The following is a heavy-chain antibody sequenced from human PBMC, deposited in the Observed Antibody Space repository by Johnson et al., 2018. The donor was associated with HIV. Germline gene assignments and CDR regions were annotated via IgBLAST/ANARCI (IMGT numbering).Heavy chain of an antibody. CDR1: GFTFSGYP. D-gene: IGHD5-24*01. Sequence: QVQLVESGGGVVQPGRFLRLSCAASGFTFSGYPMHWVRQAPGKGLEWVAVISYDGSNKYYADSVKGRVTISRDTSNTTMYLQMHSRRAEDTAGDYCAKMAGGYASPVPFPVKKPREDAFDIWGQGTMVTVSS. V-gene: IGHV3-30*04. J-gene: IGHJ3*02. CDR3: AKMAGGYASPVPFPVKKPREDAFDI. CDR2: ISYDGSNK.